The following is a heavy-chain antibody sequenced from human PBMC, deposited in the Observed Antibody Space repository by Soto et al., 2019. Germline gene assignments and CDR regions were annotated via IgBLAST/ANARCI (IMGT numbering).Heavy chain of an antibody. CDR2: IYYSGST. Sequence: SQTLSLTCTLSAGSISSYYWSWIRQPPGKGLEWIGYIYYSGSTNYHPSLKSRVTISVDTSKNQFSLKLSSVTAADTAVYYCARDRNDYQRGFDPWGQGTLVTSPQ. D-gene: IGHD4-17*01. J-gene: IGHJ5*02. CDR3: ARDRNDYQRGFDP. CDR1: AGSISSYY. V-gene: IGHV4-59*01.